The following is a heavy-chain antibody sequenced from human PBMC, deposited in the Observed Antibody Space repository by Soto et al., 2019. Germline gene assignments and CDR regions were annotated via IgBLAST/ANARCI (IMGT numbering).Heavy chain of an antibody. V-gene: IGHV1-3*01. J-gene: IGHJ6*02. CDR2: LNGGTGQT. CDR1: GYTFSTYA. CDR3: ERGKGMEENYFYYGLDV. D-gene: IGHD1-1*01. Sequence: GASVTVSCKASGYTFSTYAMHWVRQAPGQSLEWMGWLNGGTGQTRYSQKFQDRVIITRDTSASTGYMELSSLTSEDTAVYYCERGKGMEENYFYYGLDVWGQGTTVTVSS.